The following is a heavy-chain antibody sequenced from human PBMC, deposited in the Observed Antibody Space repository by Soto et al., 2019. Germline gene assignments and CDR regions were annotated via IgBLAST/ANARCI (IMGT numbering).Heavy chain of an antibody. Sequence: SETLSLTCTVSGGSIRSTNYYWGWIRQPPGKGLEWIGSFFYSGTTYYNPSLKSRVTISVDTSKNQFSLKLRTVTAADTAVYYCARQSSHIVGVTAIMGAFDIWGQGTMVTVSS. CDR2: FFYSGTT. J-gene: IGHJ3*02. CDR1: GGSIRSTNYY. CDR3: ARQSSHIVGVTAIMGAFDI. D-gene: IGHD2-21*02. V-gene: IGHV4-39*01.